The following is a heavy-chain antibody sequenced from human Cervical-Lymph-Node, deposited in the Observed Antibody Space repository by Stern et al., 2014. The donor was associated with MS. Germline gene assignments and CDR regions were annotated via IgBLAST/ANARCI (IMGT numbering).Heavy chain of an antibody. V-gene: IGHV1-18*01. CDR1: GYTFTNYD. Sequence: VQLVESGTEVKKPGASVKVSCKASGYTFTNYDINWVRQAPGQGLEWMGWISVYNGYTKYAQKLQDRVTMTTDTSTSTAYMELRSLRSDDTAVYYCARGGDYSPIDYWGQGTLVTVSS. CDR3: ARGGDYSPIDY. CDR2: ISVYNGYT. D-gene: IGHD4-11*01. J-gene: IGHJ4*02.